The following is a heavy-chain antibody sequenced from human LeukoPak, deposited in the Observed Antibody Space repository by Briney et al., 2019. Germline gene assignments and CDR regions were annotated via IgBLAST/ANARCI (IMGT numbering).Heavy chain of an antibody. CDR3: ARSRSAFDCSSTSCYMPGENWFDP. D-gene: IGHD2-2*01. CDR2: INPNSGGT. CDR1: GYTFTGYY. V-gene: IGHV1-2*02. J-gene: IGHJ5*02. Sequence: ASVKVSCKASGYTFTGYYMHWVRQAPGQGLEWMGWINPNSGGTNYAQKFQGRVTMTRDTSISTAYMELSRLRSDDTAVYYCARSRSAFDCSSTSCYMPGENWFDPWGQGTLVTVSS.